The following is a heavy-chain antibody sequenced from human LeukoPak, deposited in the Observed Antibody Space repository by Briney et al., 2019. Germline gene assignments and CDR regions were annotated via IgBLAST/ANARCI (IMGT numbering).Heavy chain of an antibody. CDR2: ISSNGGST. CDR3: AKGKLDPFDY. V-gene: IGHV3-64*04. Sequence: GGSLRLSCSASGFTFSTYAMHWVRRAPGKGLKYVSGISSNGGSTYYADSVKGRFTISRDNSKNTLYLQMNSLRAEDTAVYYCAKGKLDPFDYWGQGTLVTVSS. J-gene: IGHJ4*02. D-gene: IGHD1-1*01. CDR1: GFTFSTYA.